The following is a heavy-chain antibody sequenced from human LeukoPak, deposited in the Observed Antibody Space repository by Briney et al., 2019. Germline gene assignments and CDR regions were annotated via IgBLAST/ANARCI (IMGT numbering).Heavy chain of an antibody. CDR1: GFTFSNAW. Sequence: PGGSLRLSCAASGFTFSNAWMSWVRQAPGKGLEWVGRIKSKTDGGTTDYAAPVKGRFTISRDNSRNTLYLQMNSLRAEDTALYYCAKVLSAAPDNWFDSWGQGTLVIVSS. J-gene: IGHJ5*01. CDR3: AKVLSAAPDNWFDS. CDR2: IKSKTDGGTT. V-gene: IGHV3-15*01. D-gene: IGHD2-2*01.